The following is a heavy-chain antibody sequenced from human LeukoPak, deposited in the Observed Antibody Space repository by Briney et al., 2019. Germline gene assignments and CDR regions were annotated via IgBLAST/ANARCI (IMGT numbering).Heavy chain of an antibody. CDR2: IKQDGSEE. Sequence: GGSLRLSCAASGFTFSNYWMSWVRQAPGKGLEWVASIKQDGSEEYYVDSVKGRFTISRDNAKNSLYLQMNSLRAEDTAVYYCARGGATRGRFENWGQGTLVTVSS. CDR1: GFTFSNYW. CDR3: ARGGATRGRFEN. V-gene: IGHV3-7*01. J-gene: IGHJ4*02. D-gene: IGHD1-26*01.